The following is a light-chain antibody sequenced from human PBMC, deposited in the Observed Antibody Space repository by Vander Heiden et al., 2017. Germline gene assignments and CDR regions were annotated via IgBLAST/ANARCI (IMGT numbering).Light chain of an antibody. J-gene: IGLJ2*01. V-gene: IGLV3-19*01. Sequence: SSELTQDPAVHVALGQTVRITCQGGSLRSYDAGWYQQKPGQAPVPVIYGKNNRPPGLPDRFSGSSSANTASLTITGAQPDDEADYYCNSRDSSGNSHVVFGGGTKLTVL. CDR3: NSRDSSGNSHVV. CDR1: SLRSYD. CDR2: GKN.